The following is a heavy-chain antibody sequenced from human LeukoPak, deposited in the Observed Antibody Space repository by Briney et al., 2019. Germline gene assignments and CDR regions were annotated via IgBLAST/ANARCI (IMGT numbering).Heavy chain of an antibody. D-gene: IGHD3-22*01. V-gene: IGHV1-69*05. J-gene: IGHJ3*02. CDR2: IIPIFDTA. CDR1: GGIFSTYA. Sequence: SVKVSCKASGGIFSTYAISWVRQAPGQGLEWMGRIIPIFDTANYAQKFQGRVTITTDESTSTAYMELSSLRSEDTAVYYCARSKDSSGYSTSDDAFDIWGQGTMVTVSS. CDR3: ARSKDSSGYSTSDDAFDI.